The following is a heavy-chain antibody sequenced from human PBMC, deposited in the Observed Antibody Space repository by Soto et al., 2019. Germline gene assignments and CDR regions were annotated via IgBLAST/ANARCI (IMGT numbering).Heavy chain of an antibody. V-gene: IGHV1-24*01. Sequence: GASVKVSCKVSGYTLTELSMHWVRQAPGKGLEWMGGFDPEDGETIYAQKFQGRVTMTEDTSTDTAYMELSSLKASDTAVYYCARHQDCSRGSCPNDYWGQATLVSGSS. CDR1: GYTLTELS. J-gene: IGHJ4*02. CDR2: FDPEDGET. D-gene: IGHD2-15*01. CDR3: ARHQDCSRGSCPNDY.